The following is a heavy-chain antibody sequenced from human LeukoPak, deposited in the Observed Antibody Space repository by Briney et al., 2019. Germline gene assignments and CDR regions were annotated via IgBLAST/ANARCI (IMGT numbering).Heavy chain of an antibody. J-gene: IGHJ5*02. CDR2: ISGSGGSA. CDR3: AKDSPPAAPFWYSSTNWFDP. Sequence: PVGSLRLSCAASGFTFSSYAMSWVRQAPGKRLEWVSAISGSGGSAYYADSVKGRFTISRDNSKNTLYLQMNSLRAEDTAVYYCAKDSPPAAPFWYSSTNWFDPWGQGTLVTVSS. CDR1: GFTFSSYA. D-gene: IGHD6-13*01. V-gene: IGHV3-23*01.